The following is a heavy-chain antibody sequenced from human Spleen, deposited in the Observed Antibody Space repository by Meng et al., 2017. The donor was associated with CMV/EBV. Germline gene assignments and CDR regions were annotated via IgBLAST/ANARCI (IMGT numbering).Heavy chain of an antibody. D-gene: IGHD2/OR15-2a*01. CDR1: GGSISSSSYY. CDR3: ARSNYWNTIPCSLLRADYYYGLDV. J-gene: IGHJ6*02. CDR2: IYYSGST. V-gene: IGHV4-39*07. Sequence: SETLSLTCTVSGGSISSSSYYWGWIRQPPGKGLEWIGSIYYSGSTNYNPSLKSRVTISVDTSKNQFSLKLSSVTAADTAVYYCARSNYWNTIPCSLLRADYYYGLDVWGQGTTVTVSS.